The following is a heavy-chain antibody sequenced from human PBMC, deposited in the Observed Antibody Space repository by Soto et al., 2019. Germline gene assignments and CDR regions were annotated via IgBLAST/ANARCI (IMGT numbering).Heavy chain of an antibody. J-gene: IGHJ4*02. D-gene: IGHD3-10*01. CDR1: GFTFSSFA. CDR3: SKGRSEYNSGSSLQYCDY. CDR2: ISGSSGHT. V-gene: IGHV3-23*01. Sequence: EVHLLESGGGLVQPGGSLRLSCAASGFTFSSFAMTWVRQAPGKGLEWVSAISGSSGHTYYADSVKGRVTISRHHSNNTLYLQMDSLSAADTAVYYCSKGRSEYNSGSSLQYCDYWGQGSLVTVSS.